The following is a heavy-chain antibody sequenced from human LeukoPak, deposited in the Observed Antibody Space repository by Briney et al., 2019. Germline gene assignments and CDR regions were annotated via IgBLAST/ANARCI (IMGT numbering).Heavy chain of an antibody. V-gene: IGHV4-34*01. CDR1: GGSFSGLY. CDR2: INHSGST. CDR3: VRGVGSLRKREAFDI. J-gene: IGHJ3*02. Sequence: SETLSLTCTVYGGSFSGLYWSWIRQFPGKGLEWMGEINHSGSTNYNPSLKSRVTISIDTSKNQFSLRLSSVTAADTAVYYCVRGVGSLRKREAFDIWGQGTMVTVSS. D-gene: IGHD5-24*01.